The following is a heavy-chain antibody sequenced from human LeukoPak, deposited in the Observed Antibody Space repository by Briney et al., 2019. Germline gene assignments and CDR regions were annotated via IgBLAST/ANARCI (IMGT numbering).Heavy chain of an antibody. D-gene: IGHD3-10*01. CDR2: ISSSGSTI. CDR1: GFTFSNYA. V-gene: IGHV3-48*04. Sequence: PGGSLRLSCAASGFTFSNYAMTWVRQAPGKGLEWVSYISSSGSTIYYADSVKGRFTISRDNAKNSLYLQMNSLRAEDTAVYYCARDHYYYGSGSVSDAFDIWGQGTMVTVSS. CDR3: ARDHYYYGSGSVSDAFDI. J-gene: IGHJ3*02.